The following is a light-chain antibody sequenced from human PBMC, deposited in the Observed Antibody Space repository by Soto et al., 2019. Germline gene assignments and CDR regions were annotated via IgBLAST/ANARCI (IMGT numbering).Light chain of an antibody. CDR2: RNN. CDR3: AAWDDSLSGDV. J-gene: IGLJ1*01. V-gene: IGLV1-47*01. CDR1: SSNIGDNY. Sequence: QSVLTQPPSASGTPGQKVTISCSGSSSNIGDNYVYWHQQLPGTAPKLLIYRNNQRPSGVPDRFSGSKSGTSASLAISALRSEDEADYYCAAWDDSLSGDVFGPGTKLTVL.